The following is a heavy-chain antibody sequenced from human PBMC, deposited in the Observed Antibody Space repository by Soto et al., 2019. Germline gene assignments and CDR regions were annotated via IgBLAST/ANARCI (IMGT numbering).Heavy chain of an antibody. Sequence: QVQLVQSGAEVKEPGSSVKVSCKASGGTFDDFIMNWVRQTPGQGLEWMGGIVPMFGTATYAEKFKGRVTISATGSTRTAYMELTSLRSEDTAVYYCARHGTYRRSLSQYLGMDVWGQGTPVTVS. D-gene: IGHD2-2*01. J-gene: IGHJ6*02. CDR2: IVPMFGTA. CDR1: GGTFDDFI. CDR3: ARHGTYRRSLSQYLGMDV. V-gene: IGHV1-69*01.